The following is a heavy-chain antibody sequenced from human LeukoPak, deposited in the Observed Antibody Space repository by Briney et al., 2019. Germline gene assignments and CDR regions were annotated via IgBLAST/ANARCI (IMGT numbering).Heavy chain of an antibody. CDR1: GFTFSDYY. Sequence: GGSLRLSCAASGFTFSDYYMSWIRQAPGKGLEWVSYISSSGSTIYYADSVKGRFTISRDNAKNSLYLQMNSLRAEDTAVYYCAREFVVVPAAPSFDYWGQGTLVTVSS. CDR2: ISSSGSTI. J-gene: IGHJ4*02. V-gene: IGHV3-11*04. D-gene: IGHD2-2*01. CDR3: AREFVVVPAAPSFDY.